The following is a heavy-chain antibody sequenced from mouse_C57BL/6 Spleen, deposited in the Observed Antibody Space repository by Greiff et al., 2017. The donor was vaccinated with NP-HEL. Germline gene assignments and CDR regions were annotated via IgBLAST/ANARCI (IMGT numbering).Heavy chain of an antibody. CDR2: IDPSDSYT. CDR1: GYTFTSYW. Sequence: QVQLQQPGAELVMPGASVKLSCKASGYTFTSYWMHWVKQRPGQGLEWIGEIDPSDSYTNYNQKFKGKSTLTVDKSSSTAYMQLSSLTSEDSAVYYCARRGYSNYLYYFDYWGQGTTLTVSS. V-gene: IGHV1-69*01. D-gene: IGHD2-5*01. CDR3: ARRGYSNYLYYFDY. J-gene: IGHJ2*01.